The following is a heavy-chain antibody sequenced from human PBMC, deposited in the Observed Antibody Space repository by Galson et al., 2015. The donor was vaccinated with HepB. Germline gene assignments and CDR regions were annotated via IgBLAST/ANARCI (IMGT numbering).Heavy chain of an antibody. CDR2: IIPIFGTA. J-gene: IGHJ4*02. D-gene: IGHD1-26*01. Sequence: SVKVSCKASGGTFSSYAINWVRQAPGQGLDWMGGIIPIFGTANHAQKFQGRVIITADESTSTAYMELSSLRSEDTALYYCAKDHSGIYGGRDCQDSWGQGTLVSVSS. CDR3: AKDHSGIYGGRDCQDS. V-gene: IGHV1-69*13. CDR1: GGTFSSYA.